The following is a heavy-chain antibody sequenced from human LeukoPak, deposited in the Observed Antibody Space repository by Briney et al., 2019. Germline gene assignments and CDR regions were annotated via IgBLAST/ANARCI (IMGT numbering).Heavy chain of an antibody. Sequence: GGSLRLSCAASAFTFSRFWMSWVRQAPGKGLEWVANIKEDGSEKYYVDSVKGRFTISRDNAKNSLYLQMNSLRAEDTAVYYCARAMIVDYWGQGTLVTVSS. CDR2: IKEDGSEK. CDR1: AFTFSRFW. D-gene: IGHD3-22*01. CDR3: ARAMIVDY. V-gene: IGHV3-7*04. J-gene: IGHJ4*02.